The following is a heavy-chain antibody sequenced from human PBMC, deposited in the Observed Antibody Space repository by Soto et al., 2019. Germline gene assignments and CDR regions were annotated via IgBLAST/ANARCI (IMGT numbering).Heavy chain of an antibody. CDR3: ARDPWKLGGEKQLDY. V-gene: IGHV4-31*03. D-gene: IGHD2-15*01. CDR2: IYYSGST. CDR1: GGSISSGGYY. Sequence: SETLSLTCTVSGGSISSGGYYWSWIRQHPGKGLEWIGYIYYSGSTYYNPSLKSRVTISVDTSKNQFSLKLSSVTAADTAVYYCARDPWKLGGEKQLDYWGQGTLVTVSS. J-gene: IGHJ4*02.